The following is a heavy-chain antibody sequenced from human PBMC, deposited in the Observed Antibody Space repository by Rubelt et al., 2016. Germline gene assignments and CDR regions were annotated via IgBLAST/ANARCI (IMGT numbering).Heavy chain of an antibody. CDR2: INPNSGGT. D-gene: IGHD5-12*01. CDR1: GYTFTGYY. J-gene: IGHJ4*02. Sequence: QVQLVQSGAEVKKPGASVKVSCKASGYTFTGYYMHWVRQAPGQGLEWMGWINPNSGGTNYAQKFQGRVPMTRDTSVRTAYMELSRLTSDDTAVYYCARGNSGYDYGLDYWGQGTLVTVSS. CDR3: ARGNSGYDYGLDY. V-gene: IGHV1-2*02.